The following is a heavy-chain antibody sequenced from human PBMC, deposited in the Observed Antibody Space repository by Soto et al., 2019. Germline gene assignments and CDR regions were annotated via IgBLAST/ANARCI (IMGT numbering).Heavy chain of an antibody. CDR3: ARGLSSPSATGI. J-gene: IGHJ4*02. CDR1: GGSVSSCCNY. CDR2: IHNSGST. V-gene: IGHV4-39*01. D-gene: IGHD6-6*01. Sequence: QPQLQESGPGLVKPSETLSLTCTVSGGSVSSCCNYWGWVRQPPGKGLEWIGSIHNSGSTSYNPSLSSRVTISVDTPKNQFSLTLTSVTAADTAVYYFARGLSSPSATGIWGQGILVTVSS.